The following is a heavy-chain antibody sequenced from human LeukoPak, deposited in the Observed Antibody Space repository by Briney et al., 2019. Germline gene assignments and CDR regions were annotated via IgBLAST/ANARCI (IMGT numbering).Heavy chain of an antibody. CDR3: ATLDSYYDKSGRPLLPD. V-gene: IGHV1-24*01. CDR2: FNREDAAP. CDR1: GYSVTELS. J-gene: IGHJ4*02. D-gene: IGHD3-22*01. Sequence: GASVKVSCKVSGYSVTELSMHRVRQAPGLGLEWMGGFNREDAAPIYAQQFQGRVTMTEDTSTDTAYMELSSLRSEDTALYYCATLDSYYDKSGRPLLPDWGQGTLVTVSS.